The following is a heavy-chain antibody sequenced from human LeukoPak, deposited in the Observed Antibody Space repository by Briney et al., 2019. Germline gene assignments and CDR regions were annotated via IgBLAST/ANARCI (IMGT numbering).Heavy chain of an antibody. CDR2: IYYSGST. Sequence: SETLSLTCTVSGGSISSSSYYWGWIRQPPGKGLEWIGSIYYSGSTYYNPSLKSRVTISVDTSKNQFSLKLSSVTAADTAVYYCARDGQQLVRLSAFDIWGQGTMVTVST. D-gene: IGHD6-13*01. CDR3: ARDGQQLVRLSAFDI. J-gene: IGHJ3*02. CDR1: GGSISSSSYY. V-gene: IGHV4-39*07.